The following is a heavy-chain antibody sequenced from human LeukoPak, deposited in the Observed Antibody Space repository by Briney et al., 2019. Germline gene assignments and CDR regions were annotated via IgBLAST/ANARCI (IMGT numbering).Heavy chain of an antibody. J-gene: IGHJ3*02. CDR1: GFTFSSYG. Sequence: PGGSLRLSCAASGFTFSSYGMPWVRQAPGKGLEWVAVIWYDGSNKYYADSVKGRFTISRDNSKNTLYLQMNSLRAEDTAVYYCAIIPDVVTATLDAFDIWGQGTMVTVSS. D-gene: IGHD2-21*02. CDR2: IWYDGSNK. CDR3: AIIPDVVTATLDAFDI. V-gene: IGHV3-33*08.